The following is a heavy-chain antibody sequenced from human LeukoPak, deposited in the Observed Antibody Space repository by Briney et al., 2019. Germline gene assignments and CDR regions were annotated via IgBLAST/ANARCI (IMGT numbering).Heavy chain of an antibody. J-gene: IGHJ4*02. V-gene: IGHV3-23*01. Sequence: GGSLRLSCAASGFTFSSYVMSWVRQAPGKGLEWVSVISGGAGSTYYADSVKGRFTISRDNAKNSLYLQINSLRAEDTAVYYCARVPSPLSYFDSWGQGTLVTVSS. CDR2: ISGGAGST. CDR1: GFTFSSYV. D-gene: IGHD3-10*01. CDR3: ARVPSPLSYFDS.